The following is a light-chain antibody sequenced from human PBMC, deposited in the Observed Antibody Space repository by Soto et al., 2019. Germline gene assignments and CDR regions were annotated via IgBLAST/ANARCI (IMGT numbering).Light chain of an antibody. J-gene: IGKJ1*01. CDR1: QTISSW. Sequence: DIQMTQSPSTLSGSVGDRVTITCRASQTISSWLAWYQQKPGKAPKLLIYKASTLKSGVPSRFSGSGFGTEFTLTISSLQPDDFATYYCQHYNSCSEAFGQGTKVELK. CDR3: QHYNSCSEA. V-gene: IGKV1-5*03. CDR2: KAS.